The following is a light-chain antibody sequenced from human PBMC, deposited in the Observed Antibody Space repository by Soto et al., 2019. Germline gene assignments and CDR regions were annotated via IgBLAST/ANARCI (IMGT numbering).Light chain of an antibody. Sequence: EIVLTQSPGTLSLSPRERATLSCRASQSVANAYLAWYQHKVGQSPRLLIYGASNRAPGLPDWFSGSGSGTDFTLTSSRLEPEDFAVYYCQQYAASQRTFGQGTQVEVK. V-gene: IGKV3-20*01. CDR1: QSVANAY. CDR3: QQYAASQRT. J-gene: IGKJ1*01. CDR2: GAS.